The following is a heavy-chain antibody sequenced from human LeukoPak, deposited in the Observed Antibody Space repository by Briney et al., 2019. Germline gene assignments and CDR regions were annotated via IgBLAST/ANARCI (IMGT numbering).Heavy chain of an antibody. CDR1: GFTFSTYE. CDR3: AATYYYDGSGDY. J-gene: IGHJ4*02. Sequence: GGSLRLSCAASGFTFSTYEMNWVRQAPGKGLEWVSYISSTGSNIYYADSVKSRFTISRDNAKNSLYLLMNSVRTEDTAVYYCAATYYYDGSGDYWGQGTLVTVSS. D-gene: IGHD3-22*01. CDR2: ISSTGSNI. V-gene: IGHV3-48*03.